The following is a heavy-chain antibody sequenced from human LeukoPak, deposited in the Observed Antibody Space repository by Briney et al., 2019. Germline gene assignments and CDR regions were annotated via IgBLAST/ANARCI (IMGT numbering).Heavy chain of an antibody. CDR1: GFTFRNYG. V-gene: IGHV3-33*01. Sequence: SGRSLRLSCAASGFTFRNYGMYWVRQAPGKGLEWVAVIWYDGSNKYYADSVKGRFTISRDNSKNTLYLQMNSLRDEDTAVYYCARDPASGGFDSWGQGILVTVSS. D-gene: IGHD2-15*01. J-gene: IGHJ4*02. CDR3: ARDPASGGFDS. CDR2: IWYDGSNK.